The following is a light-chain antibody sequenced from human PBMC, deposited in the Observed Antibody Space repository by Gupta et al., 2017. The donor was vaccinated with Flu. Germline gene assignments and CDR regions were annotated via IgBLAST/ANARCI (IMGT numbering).Light chain of an antibody. J-gene: IGKJ1*01. Sequence: DAVMTQSPLSLPVTLGKPASISCRSSESLGYSEGDSYVSWFHQRPGQSPRRLIYKASNRDSGVPDSISGSGSGTEFTLTISRREAEDVGVYYCMHRKRWPSTFGQGTKVEI. V-gene: IGKV2-30*01. CDR2: KAS. CDR3: MHRKRWPST. CDR1: ESLGYSEGDSY.